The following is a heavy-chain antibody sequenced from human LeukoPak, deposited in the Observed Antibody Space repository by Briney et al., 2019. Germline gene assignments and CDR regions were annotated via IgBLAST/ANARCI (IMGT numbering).Heavy chain of an antibody. CDR1: GFSFSVYW. CDR3: AELGITMIGGV. D-gene: IGHD3-10*02. V-gene: IGHV3-74*01. CDR2: ITTDGSIT. Sequence: GGSLRLSCAASGFSFSVYWMHWVRQAPGKGPVWVSRITTDGSITDYADFVKGRFTISRDNAKNSLYLQMNSLRAEDTAVYYCAELGITMIGGVWGKGTTVTISS. J-gene: IGHJ6*04.